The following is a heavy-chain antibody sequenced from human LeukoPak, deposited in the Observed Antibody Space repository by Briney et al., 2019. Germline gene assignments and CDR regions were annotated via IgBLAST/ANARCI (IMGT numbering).Heavy chain of an antibody. CDR2: ISGSGGST. V-gene: IGHV3-23*01. CDR1: GFTFSSYA. D-gene: IGHD3-3*01. J-gene: IGHJ3*02. Sequence: GGSLRLSCAASGFTFSSYAMSWVRQAPGKGQEWVSAISGSGGSTYYADSVKGRFTISRDNSKNTLYLQMNSLRAEDTAVYYCAKINVLRFLEWLSQDAFDIWGQGTMVTVSS. CDR3: AKINVLRFLEWLSQDAFDI.